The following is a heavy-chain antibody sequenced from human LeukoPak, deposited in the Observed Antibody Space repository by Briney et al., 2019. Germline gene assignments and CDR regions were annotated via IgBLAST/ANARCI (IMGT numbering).Heavy chain of an antibody. CDR2: IYYSGST. V-gene: IGHV4-59*01. CDR3: ARDRDYGDYGFDY. CDR1: GGSISSYY. D-gene: IGHD4-17*01. Sequence: ASETLSLTCTVSGGSISSYYWSWIRQPPGKGLEWIGYIYYSGSTNYNPSLKSRVTISVDTSKNQFSLKLSSVTAAGTAVYYCARDRDYGDYGFDYWGQGTLVTVSS. J-gene: IGHJ4*02.